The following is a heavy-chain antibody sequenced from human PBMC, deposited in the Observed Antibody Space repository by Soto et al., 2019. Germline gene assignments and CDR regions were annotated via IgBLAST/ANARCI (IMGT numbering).Heavy chain of an antibody. CDR3: ARGPYWSCYYYGMDV. CDR2: INPNSGGT. V-gene: IGHV1-2*02. Sequence: ASVNVPGKASGYTFTGDYMHWVRQAPGQGLEWIGWINPNSGGTNYAQKLQGRVTMTRDTSISTVYMELSRLRSDDTAVCYCARGPYWSCYYYGMDVWGQGTTVTVSS. CDR1: GYTFTGDY. D-gene: IGHD3-3*01. J-gene: IGHJ6*02.